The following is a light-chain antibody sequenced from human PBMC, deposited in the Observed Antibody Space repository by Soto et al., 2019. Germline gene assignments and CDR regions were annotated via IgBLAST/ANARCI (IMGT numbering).Light chain of an antibody. V-gene: IGKV2-28*01. Sequence: DIVMTQSPLSLPVTPGEPASISCRSSQSLLHSNGYNYLDWYLQKPGQSPQLLIYLGSNRASGAPDRFSGSGSGTDFTLKISRVEAEDVGVYYCVQVLQTPITFGQGTRLEI. CDR3: VQVLQTPIT. CDR1: QSLLHSNGYNY. J-gene: IGKJ5*01. CDR2: LGS.